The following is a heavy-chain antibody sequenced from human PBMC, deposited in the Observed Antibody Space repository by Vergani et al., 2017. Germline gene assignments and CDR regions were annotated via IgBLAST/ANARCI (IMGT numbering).Heavy chain of an antibody. D-gene: IGHD2-21*02. CDR3: SSPAYCGGDCWGY. V-gene: IGHV1-69*01. J-gene: IGHJ4*02. CDR1: GGTFSSYA. CDR2: IIPIFGTA. Sequence: QVQLVQSGAEVKKPGSSVKVSCKASGGTFSSYAISWVRHAPGQGLEWMGGIIPIFGTANYAQKFQGRVTITGDESTSTAYMELSSLRSEDTAVYYCSSPAYCGGDCWGYWGQGTLVTVSS.